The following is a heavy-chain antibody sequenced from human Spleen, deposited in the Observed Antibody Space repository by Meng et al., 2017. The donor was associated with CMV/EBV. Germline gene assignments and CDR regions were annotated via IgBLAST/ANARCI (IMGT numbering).Heavy chain of an antibody. Sequence: VRPQQWGAGLFKPSAALSLTCAVYGGSFSGYYWSWIRQPPGKGLEWIGEINHSGSTNYNPSLKSRVTISVDTSKNQFSLKLSSVTAADTAVYYCARGGSVEYQLLTFSRFDPWGQGTLVTVSS. V-gene: IGHV4-34*01. D-gene: IGHD2-2*01. J-gene: IGHJ5*02. CDR2: INHSGST. CDR1: GGSFSGYY. CDR3: ARGGSVEYQLLTFSRFDP.